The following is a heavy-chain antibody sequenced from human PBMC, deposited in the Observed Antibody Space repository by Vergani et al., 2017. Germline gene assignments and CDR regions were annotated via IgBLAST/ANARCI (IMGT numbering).Heavy chain of an antibody. J-gene: IGHJ5*01. CDR1: GDSISRGDNY. V-gene: IGHV4-30-4*01. CDR3: VKWPGPFSGDSDS. D-gene: IGHD5-12*01. CDR2: IYYSGST. Sequence: QVQLQESGPGLVKPSQTLSLTCTVSGDSISRGDNYWSWIRQTPGKGLEWIWYIYYSGSTYYNPALKSLVTLSLDKSKNQFSLILTSVTVADTAMSFCVKWPGPFSGDSDSWDRAILIAVSS.